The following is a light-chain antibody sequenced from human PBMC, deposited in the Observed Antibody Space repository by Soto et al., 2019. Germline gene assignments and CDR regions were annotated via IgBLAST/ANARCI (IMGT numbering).Light chain of an antibody. Sequence: SYELTQPPSVSVAPGQTARITCGGTNIGTKSVHWYQQKPGQAPVLVVYGDSDRPSGIPDRFSGSNSGNTATLTINRVEAGDEADYYCQVWDSGSGHPVVFGGGTKLTVL. CDR3: QVWDSGSGHPVV. CDR2: GDS. CDR1: NIGTKS. J-gene: IGLJ2*01. V-gene: IGLV3-21*02.